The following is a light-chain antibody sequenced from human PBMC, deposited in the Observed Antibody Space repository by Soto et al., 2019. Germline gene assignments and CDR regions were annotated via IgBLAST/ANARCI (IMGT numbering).Light chain of an antibody. V-gene: IGKV3-20*01. CDR2: GAS. CDR1: QSVSSSY. Sequence: EIVLTQSPGTLSLSAGERATLSWRASQSVSSSYLARYQQKPGQAPRLLIYGASSRATGIPDRFSGSGSGTDFTLTISRLETEDFAVYYCQQYGSSPRTFGQGTKVDIK. CDR3: QQYGSSPRT. J-gene: IGKJ1*01.